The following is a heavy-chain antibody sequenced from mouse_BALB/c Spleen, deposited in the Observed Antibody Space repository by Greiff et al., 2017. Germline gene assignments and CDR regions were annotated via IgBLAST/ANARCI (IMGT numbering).Heavy chain of an antibody. CDR3: ARSGTVVATGLYYYAMDY. D-gene: IGHD1-1*01. Sequence: QVQLQQSGAELVKPGAPVKLSCKASGYTFTSYWMNWVKQRPGRGLEWIGRIDPSDSETHYNQKFKDKATLTVDKSSSTAYIQLSSLTSEDSAVYYCARSGTVVATGLYYYAMDYWGQGTSVTVSS. CDR1: GYTFTSYW. CDR2: IDPSDSET. J-gene: IGHJ4*01. V-gene: IGHV1-69*02.